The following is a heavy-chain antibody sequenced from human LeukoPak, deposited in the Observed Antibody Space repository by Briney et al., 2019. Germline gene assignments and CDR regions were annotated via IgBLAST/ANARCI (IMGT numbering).Heavy chain of an antibody. CDR3: ARGYSSGWYWFDP. D-gene: IGHD6-19*01. V-gene: IGHV1-69*06. J-gene: IGHJ5*02. CDR1: GYTFTSYA. CDR2: IIPIFGTA. Sequence: GASVKVSCKASGYTFTSYAMHWVRQAPGQGLEWMGGIIPIFGTANYAQKFQGRVTITADKSTSTAYMELSSLRSEDTAVYYCARGYSSGWYWFDPWGQGTLVTVSS.